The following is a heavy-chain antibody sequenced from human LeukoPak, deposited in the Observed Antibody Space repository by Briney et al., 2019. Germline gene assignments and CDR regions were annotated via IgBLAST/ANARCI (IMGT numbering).Heavy chain of an antibody. Sequence: GRSLRLSCAASGFTFSSYGMHWVRQAPGKGLEWVAVISYDGSNKYYADSVKGRFTISRDNSKNTLYLQLNSLRAEDTAVYYCAKDRGYWGQETLVTVSS. J-gene: IGHJ4*02. CDR2: ISYDGSNK. V-gene: IGHV3-30*18. CDR1: GFTFSSYG. CDR3: AKDRGY.